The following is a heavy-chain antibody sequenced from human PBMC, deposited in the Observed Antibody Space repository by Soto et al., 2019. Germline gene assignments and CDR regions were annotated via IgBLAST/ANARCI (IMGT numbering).Heavy chain of an antibody. CDR1: GFTFSSYA. J-gene: IGHJ4*02. CDR3: ARDHAPRNYVDY. CDR2: ISYDGSNK. V-gene: IGHV3-30-3*01. Sequence: PGESLKISCAASGFTFSSYAMHWVRQAPGKGLEWVAVISYDGSNKYYADSVKGRFTISRDNSKNTLYLQMNSLRAEDTAVYYCARDHAPRNYVDYWGQGTLVTVSS.